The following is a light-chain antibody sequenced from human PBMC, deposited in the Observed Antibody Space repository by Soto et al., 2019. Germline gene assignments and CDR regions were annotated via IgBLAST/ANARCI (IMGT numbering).Light chain of an antibody. V-gene: IGLV1-44*01. Sequence: QWARTEPGSGAGTRGRTVTISCSGSSSNIGTSSVHWYRHLPGTAPKPLIYTNDQRPSGVPDRFSGSKSGTSASLAISGLQSEDEADYYCAVWDDSLNGHVFGAGTKVTVL. CDR2: TND. J-gene: IGLJ1*01. CDR1: SSNIGTSS. CDR3: AVWDDSLNGHV.